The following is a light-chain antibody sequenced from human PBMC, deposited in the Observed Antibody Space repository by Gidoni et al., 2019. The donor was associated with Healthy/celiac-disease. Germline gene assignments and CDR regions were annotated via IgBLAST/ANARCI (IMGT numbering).Light chain of an antibody. CDR3: SSYTSSSTLVV. CDR1: SSDVGGYNY. V-gene: IGLV2-14*01. J-gene: IGLJ2*01. CDR2: DVS. Sequence: QSPLPQPPSVSGSPGQSITISCTGPSSDVGGYNYVSWYQQHPGKAPKLMIYDVSNRPSGVSNRFSGSKSGNTASLTISGLQAEDEADYYCSSYTSSSTLVVFGGGTKLTVL.